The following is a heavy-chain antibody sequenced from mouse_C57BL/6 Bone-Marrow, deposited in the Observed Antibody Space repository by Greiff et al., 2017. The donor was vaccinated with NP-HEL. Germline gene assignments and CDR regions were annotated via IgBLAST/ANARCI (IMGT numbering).Heavy chain of an antibody. D-gene: IGHD2-1*01. CDR3: ARELYGTPTDRGAMDY. V-gene: IGHV3-6*01. J-gene: IGHJ4*01. Sequence: EVQVVESGPGLVKPSQSLSLTCSVTGYSITSGYYWNWIRQFPGNKLEWMGYISYDGSNNYNPSLKNRISITRDTSKNQFFLKLNSVTTEDTATYYCARELYGTPTDRGAMDYWGQGTSVTVSS. CDR1: GYSITSGYY. CDR2: ISYDGSN.